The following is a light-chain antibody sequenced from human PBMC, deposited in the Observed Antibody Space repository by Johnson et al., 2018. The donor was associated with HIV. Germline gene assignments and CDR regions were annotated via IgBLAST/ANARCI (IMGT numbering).Light chain of an antibody. CDR2: EDN. CDR1: RSNIGNNY. J-gene: IGLJ1*01. Sequence: QSVLTQPPSVSAAPGQKVTISCSGGRSNIGNNYVSWYQQLPGTTPKLLMYEDNERPSWIPDRFSGSKSGTSATLGISGLQTGDEADYFCGTWDTSLGAQYVFGSGTKGTVL. CDR3: GTWDTSLGAQYV. V-gene: IGLV1-51*02.